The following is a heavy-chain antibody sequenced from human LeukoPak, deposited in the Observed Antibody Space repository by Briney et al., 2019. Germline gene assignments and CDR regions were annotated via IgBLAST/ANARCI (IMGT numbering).Heavy chain of an antibody. CDR1: GFTVSSNY. V-gene: IGHV3-21*01. CDR3: ARRGYHDYSGFDY. CDR2: ISGSSDDI. Sequence: GGSLRLSCAASGFTVSSNYMSWVRQAPGKGLEWVSSISGSSDDIYYADSVKGRFTISRDNSKNSLYLQMNRLRAEDTALYYCARRGYHDYSGFDYWGQGTLVTVSS. D-gene: IGHD1-26*01. J-gene: IGHJ4*02.